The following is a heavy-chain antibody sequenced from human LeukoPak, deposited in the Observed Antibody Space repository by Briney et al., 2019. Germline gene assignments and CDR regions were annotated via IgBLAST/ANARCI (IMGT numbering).Heavy chain of an antibody. Sequence: ASVKVSCKASGYTFTGYYMHWVRQAPGQGLEWMGWINPNSGGTNYAQKFQGRVTMTRDTSISTAYMELSRLRSDDTAVYYCARRQIDCSTTSCYADYWGRGTLVTVSS. V-gene: IGHV1-2*02. CDR3: ARRQIDCSTTSCYADY. CDR1: GYTFTGYY. CDR2: INPNSGGT. D-gene: IGHD2-2*01. J-gene: IGHJ4*02.